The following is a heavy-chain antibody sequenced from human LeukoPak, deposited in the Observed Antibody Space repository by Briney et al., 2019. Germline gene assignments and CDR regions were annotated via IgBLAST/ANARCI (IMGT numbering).Heavy chain of an antibody. V-gene: IGHV3-23*01. CDR3: ARDRHVPGLYYYYMDV. Sequence: GGSLRLSCAASGFTFNFYAMTWVRQAPGKGLEWVSGISSTGDSTYYADSVKGRFTISRDNAKNSLYLQMNSLRPEDTAVYFCARDRHVPGLYYYYMDVWGKGTTVTVSS. D-gene: IGHD6-6*01. J-gene: IGHJ6*03. CDR2: ISSTGDST. CDR1: GFTFNFYA.